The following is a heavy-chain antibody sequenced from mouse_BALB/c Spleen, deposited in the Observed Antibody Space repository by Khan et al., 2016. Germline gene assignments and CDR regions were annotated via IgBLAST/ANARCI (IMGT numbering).Heavy chain of an antibody. V-gene: IGHV3-2*02. CDR2: ISYSGST. CDR3: ARTYYYVSSPWYFDV. CDR1: GYSITSDYA. D-gene: IGHD1-1*01. J-gene: IGHJ1*01. Sequence: EVQLQESGPGLVKPSQSLSLTCTVTGYSITSDYAWNWIRQFPGNKLEWMGYISYSGSTSYNPSLTSRISITRDTSKNQFFLQLNSVTTEDTATYYCARTYYYVSSPWYFDVWGAGTTVTVSS.